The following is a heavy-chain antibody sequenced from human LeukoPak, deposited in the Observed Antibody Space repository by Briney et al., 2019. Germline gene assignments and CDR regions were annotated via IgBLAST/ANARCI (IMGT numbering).Heavy chain of an antibody. Sequence: PGGSLRLSCAASGFTFSSYWMHWVRQAPGKGLVWISRVNNDGGSTNYADSVKGRFTISRDNAKNTLYLQMNSLRAEDTAVYYCASLRLGEGYWGQGTLVTVSS. CDR3: ASLRLGEGY. J-gene: IGHJ4*02. D-gene: IGHD2-21*01. CDR1: GFTFSSYW. V-gene: IGHV3-74*01. CDR2: VNNDGGST.